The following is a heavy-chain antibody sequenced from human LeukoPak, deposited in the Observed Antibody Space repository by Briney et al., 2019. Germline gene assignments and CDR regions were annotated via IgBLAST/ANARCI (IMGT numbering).Heavy chain of an antibody. CDR1: GFTFSSYA. CDR3: AREGERGYYYDSSGYYWNDY. V-gene: IGHV3-48*04. D-gene: IGHD3-22*01. CDR2: ISSSGSTI. Sequence: PGGSLRLSXAASGFTFSSYAMSWVRQAPGKGLEWVSYISSSGSTIYYADSVKGRFTISRDNAKNSLYLQMNSLRAEDTAVYYCAREGERGYYYDSSGYYWNDYWGQGTLVTVSS. J-gene: IGHJ4*02.